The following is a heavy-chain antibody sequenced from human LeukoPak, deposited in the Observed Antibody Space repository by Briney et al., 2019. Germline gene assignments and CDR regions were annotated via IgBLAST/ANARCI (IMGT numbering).Heavy chain of an antibody. Sequence: GGSLRLSCAASGFTFSSYSMNWVRQAPGKGLEWVSSISSSSNYIYYADSVKGRFTISRDNAKNSLYLQMNSLRAEDTAVYYCAREMGIVVVPAGLDPWGQGTLVTVSS. V-gene: IGHV3-21*01. CDR1: GFTFSSYS. J-gene: IGHJ5*02. CDR2: ISSSSNYI. D-gene: IGHD2-2*03. CDR3: AREMGIVVVPAGLDP.